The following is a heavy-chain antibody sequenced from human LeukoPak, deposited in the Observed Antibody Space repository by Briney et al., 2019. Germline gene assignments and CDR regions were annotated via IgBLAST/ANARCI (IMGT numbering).Heavy chain of an antibody. J-gene: IGHJ3*02. CDR2: ISSSSSTI. CDR3: ATLIGSFDAFDI. Sequence: GGSLRLSCAASGFTFSSYSMNWVRQAPGKGLEWVSYISSSSSTIYYADSVKGRFTISRDNAKNSLYLQMNSLRAEDTAVYYCATLIGSFDAFDIWGQGTMVTVSS. CDR1: GFTFSSYS. D-gene: IGHD2/OR15-2a*01. V-gene: IGHV3-48*04.